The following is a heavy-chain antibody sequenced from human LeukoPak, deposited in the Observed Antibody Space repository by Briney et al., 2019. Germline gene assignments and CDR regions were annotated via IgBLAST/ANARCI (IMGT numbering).Heavy chain of an antibody. V-gene: IGHV4-34*01. CDR3: ARANDYGDPLPRYMDV. CDR1: SESFSTYY. J-gene: IGHJ6*03. CDR2: IYLSGST. D-gene: IGHD4-17*01. Sequence: SETLSLTCAVYSESFSTYYWNWIRQPPGKGLEWIGEIYLSGSTNYNPSLKSRVTISVDKSKNQFSLKLTSVTAADTAVYYCARANDYGDPLPRYMDVWGKGTTVTVSS.